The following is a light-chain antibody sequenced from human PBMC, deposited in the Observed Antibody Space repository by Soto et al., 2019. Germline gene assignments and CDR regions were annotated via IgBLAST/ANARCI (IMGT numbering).Light chain of an antibody. Sequence: EIVLTQSPATLSLSPGERASLSCRASQSVTTYLAWYQQKPGQAPRLLIYDSSNRATGIPPRFSGSGSGTDFTLTISSQESEDFAVYYCQQRVNRVTFGGGTKVEI. CDR2: DSS. CDR3: QQRVNRVT. J-gene: IGKJ4*01. V-gene: IGKV3-11*01. CDR1: QSVTTY.